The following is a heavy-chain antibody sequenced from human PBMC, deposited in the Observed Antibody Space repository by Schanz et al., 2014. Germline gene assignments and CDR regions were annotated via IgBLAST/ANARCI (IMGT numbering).Heavy chain of an antibody. J-gene: IGHJ4*02. V-gene: IGHV3-33*01. CDR1: GSTFSSYG. CDR2: IWYDGSNK. CDR3: AREGDFDY. Sequence: QVQLVESGGGVVQPGRSLRLSCAASGSTFSSYGMHRVRQAPGKGLEWVAIIWYDGSNKYYADSVKGRFTISRDNSKNTRCLQMSSLRAEDTAVYYCAREGDFDYWGQGTLVTVSA.